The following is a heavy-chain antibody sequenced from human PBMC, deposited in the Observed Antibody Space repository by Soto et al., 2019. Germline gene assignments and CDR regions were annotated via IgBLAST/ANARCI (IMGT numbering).Heavy chain of an antibody. CDR2: ISAYNGNT. V-gene: IGHV1-18*01. CDR1: GYTFTSHG. Sequence: QVQLVQSGPEVKKPGASVKVSCKAYGYTFTSHGISWVRQAPGQGLEWMGWISAYNGNTNYAQNLQGRVTMTTDTSTSTAYMELRSLRSDDTAVYYCARVMGYGDHLYYFDYWGQGTLVTVSS. D-gene: IGHD4-17*01. CDR3: ARVMGYGDHLYYFDY. J-gene: IGHJ4*02.